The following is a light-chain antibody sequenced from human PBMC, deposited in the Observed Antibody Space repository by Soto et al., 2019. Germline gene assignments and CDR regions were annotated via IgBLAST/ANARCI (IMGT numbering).Light chain of an antibody. V-gene: IGKV4-1*01. J-gene: IGKJ1*01. CDR1: QSILYSSNNKNY. CDR2: WAS. Sequence: DIVMTQSPDSLAVSLGERATINCKSSQSILYSSNNKNYLAWYQQKPGQPPKLLIYWASSREPGVPDRSTGSGSGTDFTLTISSLQAEDVAVYYFQQYDSTAWALGQGTKGEIK. CDR3: QQYDSTAWA.